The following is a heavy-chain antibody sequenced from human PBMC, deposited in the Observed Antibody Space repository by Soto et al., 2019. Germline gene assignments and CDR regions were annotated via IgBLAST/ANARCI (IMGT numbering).Heavy chain of an antibody. V-gene: IGHV3-9*01. CDR1: GFTFGDYA. J-gene: IGHJ4*02. D-gene: IGHD3-3*01. CDR2: ISWNSGSI. CDR3: AKGRYDFWSGYYSH. Sequence: GGSLRLSCAASGFTFGDYAMHWVRQAPGKGLEWVSGISWNSGSIGYADSVKGRFTISRDNAKNSLYLQMNSLRAEDTALYYCAKGRYDFWSGYYSHWGQGTLVTVSS.